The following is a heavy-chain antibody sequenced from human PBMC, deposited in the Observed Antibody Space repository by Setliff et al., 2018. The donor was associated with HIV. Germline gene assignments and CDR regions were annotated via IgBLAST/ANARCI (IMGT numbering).Heavy chain of an antibody. CDR3: AKKSHGSGTFDS. D-gene: IGHD3-10*01. CDR1: GYSISDGYY. V-gene: IGHV4-38-2*02. CDR2: IHHSGRT. J-gene: IGHJ4*02. Sequence: PSETLSLTCTVSGYSISDGYYWGWVRQPPGKRLEWVASIHHSGRTYHNPSLQNRVTISVDTSQNQFSLKLSSATAADTAVYYCAKKSHGSGTFDSWGQGTLVTVSS.